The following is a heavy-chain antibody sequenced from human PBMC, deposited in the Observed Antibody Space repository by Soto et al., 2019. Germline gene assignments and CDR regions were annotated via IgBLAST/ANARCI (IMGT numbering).Heavy chain of an antibody. J-gene: IGHJ4*02. Sequence: SETLSLTCAVSGGSISSSNWWSWVRQPPGKGLEWIGEIYHSGSTNYNPSLKSRVTISVDKSKNQFPLKLSSVTAADTAVYYCAREFASGSYQYYFDYWGQVTLVTVSS. D-gene: IGHD1-26*01. CDR2: IYHSGST. CDR1: GGSISSSNW. CDR3: AREFASGSYQYYFDY. V-gene: IGHV4-4*02.